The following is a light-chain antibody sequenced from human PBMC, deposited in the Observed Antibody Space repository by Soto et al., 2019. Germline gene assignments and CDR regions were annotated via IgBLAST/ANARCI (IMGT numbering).Light chain of an antibody. J-gene: IGKJ3*01. CDR1: QGISSY. CDR3: QQLYSYPFT. Sequence: DIQLTQSPSFLSASVGDRVTITCRASQGISSYLAWYQQKPGKAPKLLIYAASTLQSGVPSRFSGSGSGTEFTLTISSLQPEDFATYYCQQLYSYPFTCGPGTKVDIK. V-gene: IGKV1-9*01. CDR2: AAS.